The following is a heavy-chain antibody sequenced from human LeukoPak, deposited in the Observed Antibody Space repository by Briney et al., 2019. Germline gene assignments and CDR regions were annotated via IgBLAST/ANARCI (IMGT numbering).Heavy chain of an antibody. D-gene: IGHD3-9*01. V-gene: IGHV4-59*01. CDR1: GGSISSYY. J-gene: IGHJ5*02. CDR3: ARDAYDILTGPHWFDP. CDR2: IYYSGST. Sequence: SETLSLTCTVSGGSISSYYWSWIRQPPGKGLEWIGYIYYSGSTNYNPSLKSRVTISVDTSKNQFSLKLSSVTAADTAVYYCARDAYDILTGPHWFDPWGQGTLVTVSS.